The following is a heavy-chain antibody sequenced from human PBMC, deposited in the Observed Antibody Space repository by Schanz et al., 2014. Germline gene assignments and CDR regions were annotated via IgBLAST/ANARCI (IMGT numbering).Heavy chain of an antibody. CDR2: INPAGTFT. CDR1: GFTFSSYW. J-gene: IGHJ4*02. Sequence: VQLVESGGGVVQPGRSLRLSCAASGFTFSSYWMHWVRQAPGKGLVWVSRINPAGTFTNYADSVKGRFTISRDSARNSLYLQMSSLRAEDTAVYYCARGTPFLCDYWGQGTLVTVSS. V-gene: IGHV3-74*02. D-gene: IGHD3-16*01. CDR3: ARGTPFLCDY.